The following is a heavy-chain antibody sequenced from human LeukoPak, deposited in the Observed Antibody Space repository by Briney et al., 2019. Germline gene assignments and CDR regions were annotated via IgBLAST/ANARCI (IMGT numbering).Heavy chain of an antibody. CDR1: GGSIAIRNYY. CDR2: VYSSGSV. V-gene: IGHV4-39*07. J-gene: IGHJ6*03. CDR3: ARGYSYYYYYMDV. D-gene: IGHD4-11*01. Sequence: SETLSLTCAVSGGSIAIRNYYWAWIRQSPGRGLEWLGSVYSSGSVYYNPSLKSRVTISVDTSKNQFSLKLSSVTAADTAVYYCARGYSYYYYYMDVWGKGTTVTVSS.